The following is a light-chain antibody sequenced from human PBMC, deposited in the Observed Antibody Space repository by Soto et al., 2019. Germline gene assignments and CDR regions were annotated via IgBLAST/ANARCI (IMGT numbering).Light chain of an antibody. V-gene: IGKV3-11*01. CDR2: DAS. CDR1: QSVNSH. Sequence: EVVLTQSPATLSLSPGERATLSCRASQSVNSHLGWYQQQPGQAPRLLNYDASNRATGIPARFSGSGSGTDLTLIISNLEPDDFPVYYWHQRSKCPLTFDGGTKVEIK. J-gene: IGKJ4*01. CDR3: HQRSKCPLT.